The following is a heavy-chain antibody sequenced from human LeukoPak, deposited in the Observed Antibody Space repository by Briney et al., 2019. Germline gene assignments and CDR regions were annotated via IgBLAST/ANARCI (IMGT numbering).Heavy chain of an antibody. Sequence: GGSLRLSCAASGFTFSSYAVHWVRQAPGKGLEWVAVISYDGSNKYYADSVKGRFTISRDNSKNTLYLQMNSLRAEDTAVYYCARVGSMADVDYWGQGTLVTVSS. J-gene: IGHJ4*02. CDR3: ARVGSMADVDY. V-gene: IGHV3-30-3*01. CDR1: GFTFSSYA. CDR2: ISYDGSNK. D-gene: IGHD5-24*01.